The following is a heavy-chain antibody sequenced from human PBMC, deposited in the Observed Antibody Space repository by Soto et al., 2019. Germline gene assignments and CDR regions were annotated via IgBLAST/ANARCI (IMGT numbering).Heavy chain of an antibody. CDR3: ARESFYCPESYNLGVFDF. D-gene: IGHD3-10*01. J-gene: IGHJ4*02. CDR2: TRNKANAYST. CDR1: GFIFSHHF. Sequence: GGYLRLACTAYGFIFSHHFMDWVRQAPGKGLEWVGRTRNKANAYSTEYAASVSGRFTISRDDSENSLYLEMNTLKTEDTAVYYCARESFYCPESYNLGVFDFWGRGTLVTGSS. V-gene: IGHV3-72*01.